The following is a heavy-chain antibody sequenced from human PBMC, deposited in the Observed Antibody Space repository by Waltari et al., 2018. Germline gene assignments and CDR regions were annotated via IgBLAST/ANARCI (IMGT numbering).Heavy chain of an antibody. J-gene: IGHJ2*01. V-gene: IGHV3-7*01. CDR1: GFTFSSYW. D-gene: IGHD3-3*01. Sequence: EVQLVESGGGLVQPGGSLRLSCAASGFTFSSYWMSWVRQAPGKGLEWVANIKQDGSEKYYVDSVKGRFTISRDNAKNSLYLQMNSLRAEDTAVYYCARTIFGVVIIDHWYFDLWGRGTLVTVSS. CDR2: IKQDGSEK. CDR3: ARTIFGVVIIDHWYFDL.